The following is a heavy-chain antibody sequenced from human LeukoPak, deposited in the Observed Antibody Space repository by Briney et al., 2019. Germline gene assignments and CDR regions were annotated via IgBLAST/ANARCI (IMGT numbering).Heavy chain of an antibody. CDR2: IYYSGST. Sequence: SETLSLTCTVSGGSISSGDYYWSWIRQPPGKGLEWIGYIYYSGSTYYNPSLKSRVTISVDTSKNQFSLKLSSVTAADTAVYYCARDRGYYYDSSGLGYWGQGTLVTVSS. CDR1: GGSISSGDYY. J-gene: IGHJ4*02. V-gene: IGHV4-30-4*01. CDR3: ARDRGYYYDSSGLGY. D-gene: IGHD3-22*01.